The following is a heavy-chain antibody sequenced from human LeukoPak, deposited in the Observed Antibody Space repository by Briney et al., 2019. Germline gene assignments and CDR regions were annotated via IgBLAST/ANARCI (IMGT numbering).Heavy chain of an antibody. CDR3: ASCSPSWNRLCYFDY. D-gene: IGHD1-1*01. J-gene: IGHJ4*02. CDR1: GYTFTTYG. V-gene: IGHV1-18*01. Sequence: ASVKVSCKASGYTFTTYGISWVRQAPGQGLEWMGWISAYNGNTNYAQKLQGRVTMTTDTSTSTAYMELRSLRSDDTAVYYCASCSPSWNRLCYFDYWGQETLVTVSS. CDR2: ISAYNGNT.